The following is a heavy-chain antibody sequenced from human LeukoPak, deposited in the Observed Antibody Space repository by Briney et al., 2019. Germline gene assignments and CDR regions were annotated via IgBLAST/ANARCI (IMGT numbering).Heavy chain of an antibody. V-gene: IGHV3-30*03. J-gene: IGHJ4*02. D-gene: IGHD4-17*01. CDR2: ISDDGDNK. CDR1: GFTFSSYG. Sequence: PGGSLRLSCAASGFTFSSYGIHWVRQAPGKGLEWVSSISDDGDNKDHADSVKGRFTISRDNSQNTLYLQMNSLTPEDTAVYYCARDSLRGDYESPTGYWGQGTLVTVSS. CDR3: ARDSLRGDYESPTGY.